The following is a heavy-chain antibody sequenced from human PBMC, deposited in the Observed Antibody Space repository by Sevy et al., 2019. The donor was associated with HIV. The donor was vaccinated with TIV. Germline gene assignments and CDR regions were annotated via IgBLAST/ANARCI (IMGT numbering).Heavy chain of an antibody. CDR3: ASAMTNFDY. CDR1: GFTFTSYA. J-gene: IGHJ4*02. Sequence: QLGGSLRLSCAASGFTFTSYAMSWVRQAPGKGLEWVSTISGSGGSTYYADSVRGRFTISRDNSKSTLYLQMNSLRAEDTAVYYCASAMTNFDYWGQGTLVTVSS. V-gene: IGHV3-23*01. CDR2: ISGSGGST.